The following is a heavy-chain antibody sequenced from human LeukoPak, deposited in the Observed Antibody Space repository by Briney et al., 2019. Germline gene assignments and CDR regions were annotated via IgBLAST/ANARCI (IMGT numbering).Heavy chain of an antibody. J-gene: IGHJ4*02. D-gene: IGHD1-26*01. CDR3: TRGGELMNY. CDR1: GGSISSSSYY. Sequence: PSETLSLTCTVSGGSISSSSYYWGWIRQPPGKGLEWIGSIYYSGSTYYNPFLKSRVTISVDTSKNQFSLKLSSVTAADTAVYYCTRGGELMNYWGQGTLVTVSS. V-gene: IGHV4-39*01. CDR2: IYYSGST.